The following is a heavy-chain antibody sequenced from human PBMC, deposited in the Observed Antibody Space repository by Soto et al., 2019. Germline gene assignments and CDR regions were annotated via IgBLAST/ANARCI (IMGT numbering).Heavy chain of an antibody. CDR1: GYTFTSYG. J-gene: IGHJ4*02. Sequence: ASVKVSCKASGYTFTSYGISWVRQAPGQGLEWMGWISAYNGNTNYAQKLQGRVTMTTDTSTSTAYMELRGLRSDDTAVYYCARVGIPNKEYSSSSGDGYWGQGTLVTVSS. CDR2: ISAYNGNT. D-gene: IGHD6-6*01. V-gene: IGHV1-18*01. CDR3: ARVGIPNKEYSSSSGDGY.